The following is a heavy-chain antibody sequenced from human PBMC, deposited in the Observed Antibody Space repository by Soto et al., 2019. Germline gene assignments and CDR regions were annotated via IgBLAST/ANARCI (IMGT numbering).Heavy chain of an antibody. CDR1: AGTFSSYA. V-gene: IGHV1-69*13. CDR2: IIPIFGTA. Sequence: ASVTVSCKASAGTFSSYAISWVRQAPGQGLEWMGGIIPIFGTANSAQKFQGRVTITADESTSTAYVELSSLRSEDTDVYYCAIGSLILASTPSYDFWSGFTPSWFDPWGQGTLVTVSS. CDR3: AIGSLILASTPSYDFWSGFTPSWFDP. J-gene: IGHJ5*02. D-gene: IGHD3-3*01.